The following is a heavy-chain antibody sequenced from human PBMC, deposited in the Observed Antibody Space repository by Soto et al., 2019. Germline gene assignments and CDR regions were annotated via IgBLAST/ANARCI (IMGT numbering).Heavy chain of an antibody. D-gene: IGHD3-10*01. CDR3: AXPLXXNTWYGGFDY. CDR2: ISHSGSTT. Sequence: PGGSLRLSCAASGFTFXXXYXTWIRQAPGKGLEWVSYISHSGSTTYYAXSVKGRFTVSRDNAKNSLYLQMNXLXXEDTAXXYCAXPLXXNTWYGGFDYWGQGALVXXXS. J-gene: IGHJ4*02. CDR1: GFTFXXXY. V-gene: IGHV3-11*01.